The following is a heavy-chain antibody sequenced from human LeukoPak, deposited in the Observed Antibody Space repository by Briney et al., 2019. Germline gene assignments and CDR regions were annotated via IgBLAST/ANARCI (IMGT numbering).Heavy chain of an antibody. J-gene: IGHJ5*02. D-gene: IGHD1-26*01. CDR3: AREGSSNWFDP. V-gene: IGHV4-31*03. CDR1: GGSISRGGYY. Sequence: SQTLSLTCTVSGGSISRGGYYWSWIRQHPGKCLEWIGYIYYSGSTYYNPSLKSRVTISVDTSKNQFSLKLSSVTAADTAVYYCAREGSSNWFDPWGQGTLVTVSS. CDR2: IYYSGST.